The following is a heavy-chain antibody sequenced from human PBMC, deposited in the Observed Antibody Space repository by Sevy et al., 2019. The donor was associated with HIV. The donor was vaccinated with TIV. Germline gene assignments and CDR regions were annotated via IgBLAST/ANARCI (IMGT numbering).Heavy chain of an antibody. V-gene: IGHV4-4*07. CDR2: IYTSGST. CDR3: ARDPPVGSGSFGARWFDP. Sequence: SETLSLTCTVSGGSISSYYWSWIRQPAGKGLEWIGRIYTSGSTNYNPSLKSRVTMSVDTSKNQFSLKLSSVTAADTAVYYCARDPPVGSGSFGARWFDPWGQRTLVTVSS. D-gene: IGHD3-10*01. CDR1: GGSISSYY. J-gene: IGHJ5*02.